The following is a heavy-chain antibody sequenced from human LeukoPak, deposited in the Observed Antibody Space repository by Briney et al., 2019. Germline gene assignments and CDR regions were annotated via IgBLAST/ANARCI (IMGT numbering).Heavy chain of an antibody. J-gene: IGHJ6*02. Sequence: SETLSLTCTVSGGSITNSDYFWGWIRQAPGKGLEWIGSMHYGGSAHYNPSLKSRVTMSVDTSRNQFSLKLTSVTAADSSVYYCARHTRVTPVVRVYGLDVWGQGTTVIVSS. CDR3: ARHTRVTPVVRVYGLDV. V-gene: IGHV4-39*01. CDR1: GGSITNSDYF. CDR2: MHYGGSA. D-gene: IGHD2-15*01.